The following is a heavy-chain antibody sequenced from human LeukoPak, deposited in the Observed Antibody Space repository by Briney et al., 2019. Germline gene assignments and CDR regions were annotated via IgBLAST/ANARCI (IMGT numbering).Heavy chain of an antibody. CDR1: GFTFSSYS. V-gene: IGHV3-21*01. CDR3: ARDLKYTEYFQH. CDR2: ISSSSSYI. D-gene: IGHD5-18*01. J-gene: IGHJ1*01. Sequence: GGSLRLSCAASGFTFSSYSMTWVRQAPGKGLEWVSSISSSSSYIYYADSVKGRFTISRDNAKNSLYLQMNSLRAEDTAVYYCARDLKYTEYFQHWGQGTLVTVSS.